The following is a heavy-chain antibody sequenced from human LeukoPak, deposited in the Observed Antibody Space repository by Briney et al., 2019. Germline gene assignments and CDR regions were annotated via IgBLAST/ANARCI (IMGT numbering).Heavy chain of an antibody. V-gene: IGHV1-69*13. D-gene: IGHD6-13*01. CDR1: GYTFTSYG. Sequence: ASVRVSCKASGYTFTSYGISWVRQAPGQGLEWMGGIIPIFGTANYAQKFQGRVTITADGSTSTAYMELSSLRSEDTAVYYCARDGIAAAGNEWGQGTLVTVSS. CDR3: ARDGIAAAGNE. J-gene: IGHJ4*02. CDR2: IIPIFGTA.